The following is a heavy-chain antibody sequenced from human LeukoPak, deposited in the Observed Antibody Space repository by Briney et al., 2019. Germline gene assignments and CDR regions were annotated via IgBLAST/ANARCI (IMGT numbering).Heavy chain of an antibody. D-gene: IGHD1-26*01. CDR1: EFTFRSYS. J-gene: IGHJ4*02. V-gene: IGHV3-21*03. CDR2: ISGSSSDI. Sequence: GGSLRLSCAGSEFTFRSYSMHWVRQAPGKGLEWVSSISGSSSDIYYADSVKGRSTISRDNSKNTLYLQMNSLRAEDTAVYYCANQPHLYSSYFDYWGQGTLVTVSS. CDR3: ANQPHLYSSYFDY.